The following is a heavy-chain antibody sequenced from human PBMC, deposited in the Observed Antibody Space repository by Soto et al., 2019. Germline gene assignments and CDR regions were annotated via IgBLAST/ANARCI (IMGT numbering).Heavy chain of an antibody. CDR3: ARERRPGGSDY. J-gene: IGHJ4*02. CDR1: GFTFSNYW. Sequence: EVQLVESGGGLVQPGGSLRLSCAASGFTFSNYWMHWVRQAPGKGLVWVSRIPRDGTGTMYADSVKGRFTISRDNAKNTLYLQMSSVGAEDSAVYYCARERRPGGSDYWGQGTLVTVSS. V-gene: IGHV3-74*03. D-gene: IGHD3-16*01. CDR2: IPRDGTGT.